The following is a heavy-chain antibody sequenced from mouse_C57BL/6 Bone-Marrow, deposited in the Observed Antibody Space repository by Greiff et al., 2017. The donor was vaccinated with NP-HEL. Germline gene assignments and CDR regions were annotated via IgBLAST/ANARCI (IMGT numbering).Heavy chain of an antibody. Sequence: VQLQQSGAELVRPGASVKLSCTASGFNIQDDYMHWVKQRPEQGLEWIGWIDPENGDTEYASKFQGKATITADTSSNTAYLQLSSLTSEDTAVYYCTTITTVVATDYWGQGTTLTVSS. V-gene: IGHV14-4*01. D-gene: IGHD1-1*01. CDR1: GFNIQDDY. CDR2: IDPENGDT. CDR3: TTITTVVATDY. J-gene: IGHJ2*01.